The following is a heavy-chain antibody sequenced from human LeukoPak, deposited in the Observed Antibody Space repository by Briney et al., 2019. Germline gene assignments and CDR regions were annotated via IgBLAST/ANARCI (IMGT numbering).Heavy chain of an antibody. V-gene: IGHV3-11*01. J-gene: IGHJ6*03. Sequence: KPGGSLRLSCAASGFTFSDYYMSWIRQAPGKGLEWVSYISSSGSTIYYADSVKGRFTISRDNAKNSLYLQMNSLRAEDTAVYYCARAAEEFWSGYYTLYYYYYMDVWGKGTTVTVSS. CDR3: ARAAEEFWSGYYTLYYYYYMDV. CDR1: GFTFSDYY. D-gene: IGHD3-3*01. CDR2: ISSSGSTI.